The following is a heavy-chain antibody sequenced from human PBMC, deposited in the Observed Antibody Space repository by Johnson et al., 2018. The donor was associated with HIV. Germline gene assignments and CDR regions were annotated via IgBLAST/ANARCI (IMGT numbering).Heavy chain of an antibody. CDR1: GFTVSSYY. V-gene: IGHV3-66*01. CDR2: LVSGGSI. Sequence: VRLVESGGGLVQPGGSLRLSCAASGFTVSSYYMSWVRQAPGKGLEWVSVLVSGGSIYFADSVKGRFTISRDNSKNTLYFQMNSLRAEDTAVYYCARACRDGYTCDAFDIWGQGTMVTVSS. D-gene: IGHD5-24*01. J-gene: IGHJ3*02. CDR3: ARACRDGYTCDAFDI.